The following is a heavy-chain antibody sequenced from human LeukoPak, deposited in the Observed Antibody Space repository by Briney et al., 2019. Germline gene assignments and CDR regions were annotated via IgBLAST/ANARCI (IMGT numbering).Heavy chain of an antibody. CDR1: GGTFSSYA. CDR2: INPNSGDT. J-gene: IGHJ5*02. CDR3: AKLGIGSTTRAWFDP. Sequence: GASVKVSCKASGGTFSSYAISWVRQAPGQGLEWMGRINPNSGDTNYAQKFQGSVTLTRDTSINTAYMELSRLRSDDTAVYYCAKLGIGSTTRAWFDPWGQGTLVTVSS. V-gene: IGHV1-2*06. D-gene: IGHD1-26*01.